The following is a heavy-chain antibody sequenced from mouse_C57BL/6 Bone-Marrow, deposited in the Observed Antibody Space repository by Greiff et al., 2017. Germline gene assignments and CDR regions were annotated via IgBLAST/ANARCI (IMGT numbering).Heavy chain of an antibody. CDR3: ARLRFYYYVSSFAWFAY. D-gene: IGHD1-1*01. CDR1: GYTFTSYG. Sequence: QVQLKQSGAELARPGASVKLSCKASGYTFTSYGISWVKQRTGQGLEWIGEIYPRSGNTYYNEKLKGKATLTADKSSSTAYMELRSLSSEDSAVYFCARLRFYYYVSSFAWFAYWGQGTLVTVSA. V-gene: IGHV1-81*01. J-gene: IGHJ3*01. CDR2: IYPRSGNT.